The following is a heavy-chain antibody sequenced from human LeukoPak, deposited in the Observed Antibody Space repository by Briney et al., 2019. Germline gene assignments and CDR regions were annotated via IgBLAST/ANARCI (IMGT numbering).Heavy chain of an antibody. Sequence: GGSLRLSCAASGFPFSSYSMTWVRQAPGKGLEWVANIKPDGTTKFYVDSVKGRFTISRDNALNSLYLQMNSLRAEDTAIYHYARSIPYGTTWYGRSDYWGQGTLVTVSS. J-gene: IGHJ4*02. CDR3: ARSIPYGTTWYGRSDY. D-gene: IGHD6-13*01. CDR1: GFPFSSYS. CDR2: IKPDGTTK. V-gene: IGHV3-7*03.